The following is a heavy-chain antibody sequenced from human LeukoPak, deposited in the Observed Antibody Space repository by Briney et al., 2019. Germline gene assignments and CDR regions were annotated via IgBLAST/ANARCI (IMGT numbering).Heavy chain of an antibody. CDR2: IYTSGST. CDR3: ARKGRYSSGWSYGGEKYNWFDP. J-gene: IGHJ5*02. Sequence: SETLSLTCTVSGGSISSSSYYWGWIRQPAGKGLEWIGRIYTSGSTNYNPSLKSRVTISVDTSKNQFSLKLSSVTAADTAVYYCARKGRYSSGWSYGGEKYNWFDPWGQGTLVTVSS. CDR1: GGSISSSSYY. D-gene: IGHD6-19*01. V-gene: IGHV4-61*02.